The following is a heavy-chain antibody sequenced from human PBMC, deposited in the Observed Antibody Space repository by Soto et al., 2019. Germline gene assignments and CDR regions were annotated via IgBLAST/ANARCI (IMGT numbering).Heavy chain of an antibody. Sequence: EVQLVESGGGLVKPGGSLRLSCAASGFTFSNAWMNWVRQAPGKGLEWVGRIKSKTDGGTTDYAAPVKGRFTISRDDSKNTLYLQMNSLKTEDTAVYDCTTDPLWFGEGHFDYWGQGTLVTVST. CDR1: GFTFSNAW. D-gene: IGHD3-10*01. J-gene: IGHJ4*02. CDR2: IKSKTDGGTT. V-gene: IGHV3-15*07. CDR3: TTDPLWFGEGHFDY.